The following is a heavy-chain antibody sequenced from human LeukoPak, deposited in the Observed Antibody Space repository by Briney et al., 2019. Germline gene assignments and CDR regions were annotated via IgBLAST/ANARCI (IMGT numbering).Heavy chain of an antibody. Sequence: GGSLRLSCAVSGFTFSSSWMNWVRQAPGKGLEWVASIEEDGSDKYYVDSVKGRFTISRDNAKNSLYLQMNSLRAEDTAVYYCARQWFDAFDIWGQGTMVTVSS. CDR3: ARQWFDAFDI. V-gene: IGHV3-7*01. J-gene: IGHJ3*02. CDR1: GFTFSSSW. D-gene: IGHD3-22*01. CDR2: IEEDGSDK.